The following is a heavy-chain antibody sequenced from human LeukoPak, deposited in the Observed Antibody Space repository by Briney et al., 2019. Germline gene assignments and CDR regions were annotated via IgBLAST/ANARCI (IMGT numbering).Heavy chain of an antibody. J-gene: IGHJ4*02. V-gene: IGHV1-2*02. CDR1: GYTFTGYY. D-gene: IGHD2-15*01. CDR2: INPNSGGT. Sequence: ASVEVSCKASGYTFTGYYMHWLRQAPGQGLEWMGWINPNSGGTNYAQKFQGRVTMTRDTSISTAYMELSRLRSDDTAVYYCASILGYCSGGDCLDYWGQGTLVTVSS. CDR3: ASILGYCSGGDCLDY.